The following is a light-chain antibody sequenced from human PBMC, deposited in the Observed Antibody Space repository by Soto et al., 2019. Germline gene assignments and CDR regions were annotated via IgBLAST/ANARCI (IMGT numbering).Light chain of an antibody. V-gene: IGKV3-20*01. CDR3: QQYGSSMWT. Sequence: ALTQSPGTLSSSPGERATLSCRDSQAVSSNYLAWYQQKPGQAPRLLISGASGRATGVPDRFSGSGSGTEFTLTISRLESEDFAVYYCQQYGSSMWTFGQGTKVDIK. J-gene: IGKJ1*01. CDR1: QAVSSNY. CDR2: GAS.